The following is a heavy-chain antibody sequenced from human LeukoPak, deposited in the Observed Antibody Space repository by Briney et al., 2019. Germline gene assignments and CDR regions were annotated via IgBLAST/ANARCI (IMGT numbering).Heavy chain of an antibody. CDR1: GYTFTNYG. J-gene: IGHJ3*02. CDR3: VRDDPRTLNTIYGVVPIDDTFDI. CDR2: ISAYSGDT. Sequence: ASVKVSCKASGYTFTNYGISWVRQAPGKGLQFVGWISAYSGDTNYVQELQGRVTMSTDTSTSTAYMELRSLRSDDTAVYYCVRDDPRTLNTIYGVVPIDDTFDIWAKGQRSPS. V-gene: IGHV1-18*01. D-gene: IGHD3-3*01.